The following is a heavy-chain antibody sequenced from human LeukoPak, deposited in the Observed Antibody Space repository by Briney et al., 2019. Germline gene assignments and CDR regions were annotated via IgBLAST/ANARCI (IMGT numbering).Heavy chain of an antibody. J-gene: IGHJ4*02. Sequence: GGSLRLSCAASGFTFSSYAMSWVRQAPGKGLEWVSLISGSGGSTYYADSVKGRFTISRDNLKNTLYLQMNSLRAEDTAVYYCAKGSRYFDSIDYWGQGTLVTVSS. V-gene: IGHV3-23*01. CDR3: AKGSRYFDSIDY. D-gene: IGHD3-9*01. CDR1: GFTFSSYA. CDR2: ISGSGGST.